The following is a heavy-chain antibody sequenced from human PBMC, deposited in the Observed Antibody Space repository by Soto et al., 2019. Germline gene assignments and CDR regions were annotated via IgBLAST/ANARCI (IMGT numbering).Heavy chain of an antibody. J-gene: IGHJ1*01. CDR2: IDPSDSYT. D-gene: IGHD4-17*01. V-gene: IGHV5-10-1*01. CDR3: ARRFDDYEYFHH. CDR1: GYSFTSYW. Sequence: GESLKISCKGSGYSFTSYWISWVRQMPGKGLEWMGRIDPSDSYTNYSPSFQGHVTISADKSISTAYLQWSSLKASDTAMYYCARRFDDYEYFHHCGQGILVTVSS.